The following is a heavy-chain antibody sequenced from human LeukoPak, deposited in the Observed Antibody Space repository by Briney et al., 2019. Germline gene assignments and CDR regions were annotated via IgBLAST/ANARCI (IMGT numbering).Heavy chain of an antibody. V-gene: IGHV3-66*01. J-gene: IGHJ4*02. CDR1: GFTVISYY. Sequence: PGGSLRLSCAASGFTVISYYMSWVRQAPGKGLEWVSFTSSGGSTYSADSVRGRFTISRDNSKNTLYLQMNSLRAEDTAVYYCARGGPGSSFDLWGQGTLVTVSS. CDR3: ARGGPGSSFDL. D-gene: IGHD2-15*01. CDR2: TSSGGST.